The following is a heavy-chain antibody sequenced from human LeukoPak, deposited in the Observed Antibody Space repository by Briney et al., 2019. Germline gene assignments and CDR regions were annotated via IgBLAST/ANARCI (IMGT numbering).Heavy chain of an antibody. CDR1: GGSFSGYY. Sequence: SETLSLTCAVYGGSFSGYYWSWIRQPPGKGLEWIGEINHSGSTNYNPSLKSRVTISVDTSKNQFSLKLSSVTAADTAVYYCARGGDKRLARNWFDPWGQGTVVTVSS. D-gene: IGHD3-16*01. J-gene: IGHJ5*02. CDR3: ARGGDKRLARNWFDP. V-gene: IGHV4-34*01. CDR2: INHSGST.